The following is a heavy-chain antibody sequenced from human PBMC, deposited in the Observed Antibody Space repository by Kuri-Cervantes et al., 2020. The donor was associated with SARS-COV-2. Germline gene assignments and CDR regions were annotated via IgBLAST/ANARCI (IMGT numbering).Heavy chain of an antibody. D-gene: IGHD3-3*01. Sequence: GESLKISCAASGFTFSSYSMNWVRQAPGKGLEWVSYISSSSSTIYYADSVKGRFTISRDNAKNSLYLQMNSLKTEDTAVYYCTTVESITIFGVASYFDYWGQGTLVTVSS. V-gene: IGHV3-48*01. CDR1: GFTFSSYS. CDR3: TTVESITIFGVASYFDY. J-gene: IGHJ4*02. CDR2: ISSSSSTI.